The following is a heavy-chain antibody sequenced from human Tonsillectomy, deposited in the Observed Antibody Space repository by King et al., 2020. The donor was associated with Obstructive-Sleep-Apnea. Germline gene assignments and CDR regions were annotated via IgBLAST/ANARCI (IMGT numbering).Heavy chain of an antibody. CDR2: ISYDGSNK. CDR3: SSGYVFFDY. Sequence: VQLVESGGGVVQPGRSLRLSCAASGFTFSSYGMHWVRQAPGKGLEWVAIISYDGSNKYYADSVKGRVTISRDNSKNTLHLQMNSLRAEDTAVYYCSSGYVFFDYWGQGTLVTVSS. D-gene: IGHD3-22*01. CDR1: GFTFSSYG. V-gene: IGHV3-30*03. J-gene: IGHJ4*02.